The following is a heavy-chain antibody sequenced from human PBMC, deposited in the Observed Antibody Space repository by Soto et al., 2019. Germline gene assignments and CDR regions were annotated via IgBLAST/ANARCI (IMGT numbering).Heavy chain of an antibody. D-gene: IGHD4-17*01. CDR1: GFTFNTYS. J-gene: IGHJ4*02. Sequence: QVQLEESGGGVVQPGRSLRLSCEASGFTFNTYSMHWVRQPPGKGLEWLAAIWYDGTQKYYADSVKGRFIISRDNSKKKLYLEMNSLRADDTAVYYCARAGGTTVTGLWHFDSWGQGTLVTVSS. V-gene: IGHV3-33*01. CDR2: IWYDGTQK. CDR3: ARAGGTTVTGLWHFDS.